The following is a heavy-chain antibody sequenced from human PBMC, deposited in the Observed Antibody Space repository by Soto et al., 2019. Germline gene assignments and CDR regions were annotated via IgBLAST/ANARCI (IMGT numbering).Heavy chain of an antibody. CDR1: GYTLTELS. Sequence: ASVKVSYKVSGYTLTELSMHWVRQAPGKGLEWMGGFDPEDGETIYAQKFQGRVTMTEDTSTDTAYMELSSLRSEDTAVYYCATDLAAGTWGGPYFDYWGQGTLVTVSS. V-gene: IGHV1-24*01. D-gene: IGHD6-13*01. J-gene: IGHJ4*02. CDR3: ATDLAAGTWGGPYFDY. CDR2: FDPEDGET.